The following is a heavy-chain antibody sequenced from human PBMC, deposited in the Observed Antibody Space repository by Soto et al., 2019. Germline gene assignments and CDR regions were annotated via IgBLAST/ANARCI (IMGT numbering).Heavy chain of an antibody. V-gene: IGHV1-69*01. D-gene: IGHD2-2*01. CDR2: IIPIFGTT. CDR3: ARDGGVPAAICPYYYGMDV. CDR1: GGTFSSYA. J-gene: IGHJ6*02. Sequence: QVQLVQSGAEAKKPGSSVKVSCKASGGTFSSYAISWVRQAPGQGLEWMGGIIPIFGTTNYAQKFQGRVTITADESTSTAYMELSSLRSEDTAVYYCARDGGVPAAICPYYYGMDVWGQGTTVTVSS.